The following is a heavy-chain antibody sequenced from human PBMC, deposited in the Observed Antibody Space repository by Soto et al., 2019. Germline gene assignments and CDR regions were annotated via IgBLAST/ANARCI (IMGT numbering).Heavy chain of an antibody. J-gene: IGHJ4*02. V-gene: IGHV3-23*01. D-gene: IGHD4-17*01. CDR1: GFTFSSYA. CDR3: ARLTLTYGGFDS. Sequence: PGGSLRLSCAASGFTFSSYAMRWVRQAPGKGLEWVSAISGSGGSTYYADSVKGRFTISRDNAKNSLYLQMNSLRAEDTAVYYCARLTLTYGGFDSWGQGTLVTVSS. CDR2: ISGSGGST.